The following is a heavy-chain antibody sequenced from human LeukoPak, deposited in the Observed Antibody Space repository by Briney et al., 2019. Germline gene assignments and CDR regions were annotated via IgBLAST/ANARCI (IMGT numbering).Heavy chain of an antibody. CDR3: ARAAYTSGCPGDY. Sequence: ASVKVSCKASGYTFTDYYMHSVRQAPGQGLEWMGWINPHSGGTHYAQRFLGRVTMTRDTSISTAYMEMSRLRSDDTAVYYCARAAYTSGCPGDYWGQGTMVTVSS. J-gene: IGHJ4*02. CDR2: INPHSGGT. CDR1: GYTFTDYY. D-gene: IGHD6-19*01. V-gene: IGHV1-2*02.